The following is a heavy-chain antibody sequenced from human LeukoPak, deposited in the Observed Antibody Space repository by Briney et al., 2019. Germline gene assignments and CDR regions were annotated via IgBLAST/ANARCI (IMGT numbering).Heavy chain of an antibody. CDR3: FSVHYGDFENYFDY. J-gene: IGHJ4*02. CDR1: GFTFSGHS. CDR2: ISSSGSTI. D-gene: IGHD4-17*01. V-gene: IGHV3-48*02. Sequence: GGSLRLSCAASGFTFSGHSMHWVRRAPGKGLEWVGFISSSGSTISYADSVKGRFTISRDNAKNSLFLQMNSLRDEDTAVYYCFSVHYGDFENYFDYWGQGTLVTVSS.